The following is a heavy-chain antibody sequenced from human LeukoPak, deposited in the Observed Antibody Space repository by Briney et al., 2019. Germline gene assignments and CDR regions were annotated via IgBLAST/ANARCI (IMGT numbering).Heavy chain of an antibody. CDR1: GGSFSGYY. CDR3: ASWPTGDYPNWFDP. Sequence: PSETLSLTCAVYGGSFSGYYWSWIRQPPGKGREWIGEINHSGSTNYNPSLKSRVTISVDTSKNQFSLKLSSVTAAGTAVYYCASWPTGDYPNWFDPWGQGTLVTVSS. D-gene: IGHD4-17*01. CDR2: INHSGST. J-gene: IGHJ5*02. V-gene: IGHV4-34*01.